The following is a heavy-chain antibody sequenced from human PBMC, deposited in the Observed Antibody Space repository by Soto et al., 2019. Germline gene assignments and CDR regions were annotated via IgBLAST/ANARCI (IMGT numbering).Heavy chain of an antibody. CDR3: AREGEAYCGGDCYTHYYYYGMDV. CDR2: IIPIFGTA. Sequence: QVQLVQSGAEVKKPGSSVKVSCKASGGTFSSYAISWVRQAPGQGLEWMGGIIPIFGTANYAQKFQGRVTITADESTSTVYMELSSLRSEDTAVYYCAREGEAYCGGDCYTHYYYYGMDVWGQGTTVTVSS. CDR1: GGTFSSYA. J-gene: IGHJ6*02. V-gene: IGHV1-69*01. D-gene: IGHD2-21*02.